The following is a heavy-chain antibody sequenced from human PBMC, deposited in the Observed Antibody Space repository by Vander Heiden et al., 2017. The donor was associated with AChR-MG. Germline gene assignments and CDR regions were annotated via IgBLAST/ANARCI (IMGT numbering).Heavy chain of an antibody. CDR3: ARGGYGAIDY. CDR2: VNSGGSTT. J-gene: IGHJ4*02. Sequence: EVQLVESGGGLVQPGGSLRLSCAASGFTFSNFWIHWVRQAPGKGLVWVAFVNSGGSTTSYADSVRGRFTISRDNAKNTLYLQMNSLSAEDTAVYYCARGGYGAIDYWGQGALVTVSS. D-gene: IGHD5-12*01. CDR1: GFTFSNFW. V-gene: IGHV3-74*01.